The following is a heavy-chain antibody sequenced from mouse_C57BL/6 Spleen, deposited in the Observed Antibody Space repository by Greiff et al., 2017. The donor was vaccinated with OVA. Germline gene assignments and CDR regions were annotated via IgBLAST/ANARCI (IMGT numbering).Heavy chain of an antibody. D-gene: IGHD1-1*01. Sequence: QVQLQQPGAELVKPGASVKLSCKASGYTFTSYWMHWVQQRPGRGLEWIGRIDPNSGGTKYNEKFKSKATLTVDKPSSTAYMQLSSLTSEDSAVYYCARLDLMTTVVATDYWGQGTTLTVSS. CDR3: ARLDLMTTVVATDY. J-gene: IGHJ2*01. V-gene: IGHV1-72*01. CDR2: IDPNSGGT. CDR1: GYTFTSYW.